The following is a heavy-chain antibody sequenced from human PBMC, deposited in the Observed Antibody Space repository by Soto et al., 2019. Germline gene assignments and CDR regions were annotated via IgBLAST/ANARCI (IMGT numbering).Heavy chain of an antibody. CDR1: GFTFSTYT. Sequence: EVQLLESGGGLLQPGGSLRLSCAASGFTFSTYTMNWVRQAPGKGLEWVSGIFGDGSRAYYADSVKGRFTISRDNSKNTLYRQMSSLRVEDTAVYYCGKDARPDGYWDFDYWGQGTLVTVSS. V-gene: IGHV3-23*01. J-gene: IGHJ4*02. D-gene: IGHD5-12*01. CDR3: GKDARPDGYWDFDY. CDR2: IFGDGSRA.